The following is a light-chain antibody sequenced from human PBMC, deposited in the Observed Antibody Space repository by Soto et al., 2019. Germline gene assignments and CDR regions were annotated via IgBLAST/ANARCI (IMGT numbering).Light chain of an antibody. CDR3: CSYAGSYTRWV. CDR2: DVS. V-gene: IGLV2-11*01. J-gene: IGLJ3*02. Sequence: QSALTQPRSVSGSPGQSVTISCTGTSSDVGGYNYVSWYQQHPGKAPKLMIYDVSKRPSGVPDRFSGSKSGNMASLTISGLQAEDEADYYCCSYAGSYTRWVFGGGTKLTVL. CDR1: SSDVGGYNY.